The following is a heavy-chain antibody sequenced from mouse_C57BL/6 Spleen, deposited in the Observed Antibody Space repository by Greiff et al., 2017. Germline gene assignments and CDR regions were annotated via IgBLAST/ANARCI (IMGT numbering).Heavy chain of an antibody. CDR3: ARRRDYYAMDY. CDR2: INPYNGDT. J-gene: IGHJ4*01. CDR1: GYSFTGYF. Sequence: EVKVVESGPELVKPGDSVKISCKASGYSFTGYFMNWVMQSHGKSLEWIGRINPYNGDTFYNQKFKGKATLTVDKSSSTAHMELRSLTSEDSAVYYCARRRDYYAMDYWGQGTSVTVSS. V-gene: IGHV1-20*01.